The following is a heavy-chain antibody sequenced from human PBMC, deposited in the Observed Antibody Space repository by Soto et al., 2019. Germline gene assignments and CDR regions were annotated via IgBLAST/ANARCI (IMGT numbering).Heavy chain of an antibody. Sequence: QVQLVESGGGVVQPGRSLRLSCAASGFSISTYALHWVRQAPGKGPEWVAIISYNGNNKHYADSVKGRFTISRDNSKNTVDLQMNSLRVEDTAMYYCARRSFPYSGSPLEPWSDALYIGGQGTMVTVSS. CDR3: ARRSFPYSGSPLEPWSDALYI. V-gene: IGHV3-30*04. D-gene: IGHD1-26*01. J-gene: IGHJ3*02. CDR2: ISYNGNNK. CDR1: GFSISTYA.